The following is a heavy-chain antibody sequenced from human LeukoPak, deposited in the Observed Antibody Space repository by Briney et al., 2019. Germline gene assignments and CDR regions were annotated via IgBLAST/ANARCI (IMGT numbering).Heavy chain of an antibody. Sequence: ESGPALVKPTQTLTLTCTFSGFSLSTSGMCVSWIRQPPGKALEWLALIDWDDDKYYSTSLKTRLTISKDTSKNQVVLTMPNMDPVDTATYYCARRSGYYYYFDYWGQGTLVTVSS. CDR1: GFSLSTSGMC. J-gene: IGHJ4*02. CDR3: ARRSGYYYYFDY. V-gene: IGHV2-70*01. D-gene: IGHD3-22*01. CDR2: IDWDDDK.